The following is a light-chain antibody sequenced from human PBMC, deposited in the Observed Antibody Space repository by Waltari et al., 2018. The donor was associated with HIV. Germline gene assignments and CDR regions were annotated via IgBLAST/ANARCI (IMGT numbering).Light chain of an antibody. CDR1: SSDVGGYDF. V-gene: IGLV2-11*01. CDR2: DVN. Sequence: QSALTQPRSVSGSPEQSVTISCPGTSSDVGGYDFVSWYQQHPGKAPKLMIYDVNHRPSGIPDRFSGFKSGNTASLTISGLQAEDEADYYCCSYAGDYVVFGGGTKLTVL. J-gene: IGLJ2*01. CDR3: CSYAGDYVV.